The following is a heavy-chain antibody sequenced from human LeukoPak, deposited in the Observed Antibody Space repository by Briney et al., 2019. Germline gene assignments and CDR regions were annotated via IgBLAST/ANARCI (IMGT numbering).Heavy chain of an antibody. Sequence: PGGSLRLSCAASEFTFSSYSMNWVRQAPGKGLEWVSSISSSSSYIYYADSVKCRFTISRDNAKHTLYLQMNGLRAEDTAVYYCTRAYDSGTYSSFDYWGQGTLVTVNS. CDR2: ISSSSSYI. J-gene: IGHJ4*02. V-gene: IGHV3-21*01. CDR3: TRAYDSGTYSSFDY. D-gene: IGHD3-10*01. CDR1: EFTFSSYS.